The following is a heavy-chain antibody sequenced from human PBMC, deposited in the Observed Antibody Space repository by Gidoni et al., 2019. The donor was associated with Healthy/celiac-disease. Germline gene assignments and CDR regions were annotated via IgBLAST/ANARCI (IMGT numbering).Heavy chain of an antibody. J-gene: IGHJ4*02. CDR1: GFSLSTSGVG. D-gene: IGHD6-19*01. Sequence: QITLKESGPTLVKPTQTLTLTCTFSGFSLSTSGVGVGWIRQPPGKALEWLALIYWDDDKRYSPSLKSRLTITKDTSKNQVVLTMTNMDPVDTATYYCARRGGFLWESSGWTDHKFDYWGQGTLVTVSS. V-gene: IGHV2-5*02. CDR2: IYWDDDK. CDR3: ARRGGFLWESSGWTDHKFDY.